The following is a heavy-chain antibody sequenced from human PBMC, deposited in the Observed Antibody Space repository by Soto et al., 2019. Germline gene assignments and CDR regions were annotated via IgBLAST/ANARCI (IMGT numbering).Heavy chain of an antibody. CDR2: ITATGDRT. J-gene: IGHJ4*02. CDR1: VFRFSSYS. D-gene: IGHD3-22*01. CDR3: ATMNGYFEY. Sequence: GGSLRHSGAESVFRFSSYSMSWVRQTPGKGLEWVAAITATGDRTYYADSVTGRFTISRDNSKKTHYLQMTSLRAEDTAMYYCATMNGYFEYWGQGTPVTVSS. V-gene: IGHV3-23*01.